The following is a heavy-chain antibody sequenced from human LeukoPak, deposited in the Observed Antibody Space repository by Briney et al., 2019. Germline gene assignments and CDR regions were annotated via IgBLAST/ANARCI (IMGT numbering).Heavy chain of an antibody. Sequence: PGGSLRLSCAASGFTFSSYGMSWVRQAPGKGLEWVSAISGSGGSTYYADSVKGRFTISRDNSKNTLYLQMNSLRAEDTAVYYCAKASGSGSYRPSDYWGQGTLVTVSS. D-gene: IGHD3-10*01. V-gene: IGHV3-23*01. CDR1: GFTFSSYG. CDR3: AKASGSGSYRPSDY. CDR2: ISGSGGST. J-gene: IGHJ4*02.